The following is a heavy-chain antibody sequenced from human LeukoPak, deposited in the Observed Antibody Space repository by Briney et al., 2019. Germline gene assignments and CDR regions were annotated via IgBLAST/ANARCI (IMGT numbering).Heavy chain of an antibody. V-gene: IGHV3-74*01. CDR2: INSDGSST. Sequence: GGSLRLSCAASGFTFSSYWMHWVRQAPGRGLVWVSRINSDGSSTSYADSVKGRFTISRDNAKNTLYLQMNSLRAEDTAVYYCARVRVTTAGAFDIWGQGTVVTVSS. J-gene: IGHJ3*02. CDR1: GFTFSSYW. D-gene: IGHD4-17*01. CDR3: ARVRVTTAGAFDI.